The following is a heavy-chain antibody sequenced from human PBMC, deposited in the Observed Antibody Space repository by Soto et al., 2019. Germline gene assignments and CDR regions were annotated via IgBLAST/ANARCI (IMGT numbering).Heavy chain of an antibody. Sequence: QVQLVQSGAEVKKPGASVKVSCKASGYSFTGYGISWVRQAPGQGLEWMGWISAYSGDKTYAQKLRGRVTMTTDKSTTIAHMELRSLRSDDTAVYYCARDLNSGFTSGYYHYGMDVWGQGTTVTVSS. CDR2: ISAYSGDK. V-gene: IGHV1-18*01. CDR1: GYSFTGYG. J-gene: IGHJ6*02. CDR3: ARDLNSGFTSGYYHYGMDV. D-gene: IGHD3-22*01.